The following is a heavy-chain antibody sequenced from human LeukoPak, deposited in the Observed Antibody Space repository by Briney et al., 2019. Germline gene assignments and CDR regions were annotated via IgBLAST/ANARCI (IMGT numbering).Heavy chain of an antibody. CDR3: ARDYYDYVWGSYRLLPDY. D-gene: IGHD3-16*02. J-gene: IGHJ4*02. Sequence: PGGSLRLSCAASGFTFSSYAMHWVRQAPGKGLEWVAVISYDGSNKYYADSVKGRFTISRDNSKNTLYLQMNSLRAEDTAVYYCARDYYDYVWGSYRLLPDYWGQGTLVTVSS. CDR2: ISYDGSNK. CDR1: GFTFSSYA. V-gene: IGHV3-30-3*01.